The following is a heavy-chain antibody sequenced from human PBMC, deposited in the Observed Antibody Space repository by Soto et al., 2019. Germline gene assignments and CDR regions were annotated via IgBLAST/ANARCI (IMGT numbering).Heavy chain of an antibody. Sequence: EVKLLESGGGLVQPGGSLRLSCVASRFDFSSYEMSWVRQAAGKGLEWVSRVSLTGDRTNYAGSVKGRFTVSRDNFKNALYLEMDSLRPDDTAIYYCARGGGYRTPTSCAIDSWGRGTPVTVSS. V-gene: IGHV3-23*01. D-gene: IGHD3-10*01. CDR1: RFDFSSYE. CDR3: ARGGGYRTPTSCAIDS. J-gene: IGHJ4*02. CDR2: VSLTGDRT.